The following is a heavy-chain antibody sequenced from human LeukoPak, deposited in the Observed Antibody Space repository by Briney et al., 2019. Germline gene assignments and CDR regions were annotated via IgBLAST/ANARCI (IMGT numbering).Heavy chain of an antibody. D-gene: IGHD3-10*01. CDR2: IYYSGGT. CDR1: GCSISSYY. J-gene: IGHJ4*02. V-gene: IGHV4-59*01. CDR3: ARGYGSGKPATFDY. Sequence: AETLSLTCAASGCSISSYYRSWIRQPPGKGLEWIGDIYYSGGTNYSPSVKGRVTISVDTSKNQFSLQLNSVTAADTAVYYCARGYGSGKPATFDYWGQGTLVTVSS.